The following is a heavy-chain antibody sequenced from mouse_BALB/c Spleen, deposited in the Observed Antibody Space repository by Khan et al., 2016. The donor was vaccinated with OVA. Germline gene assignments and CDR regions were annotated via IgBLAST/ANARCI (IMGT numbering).Heavy chain of an antibody. D-gene: IGHD1-1*02. Sequence: QVQLKQSGAELVRPGVSVKISCKGSGYIFTDFSMHWVKRSHAKSLEWIGVISTHYGDSIYNQNFKGKATLTVDRSSSAAYMELARLTSEDSATYYCARGSGRYRFAYWGQGTLVTVSA. CDR2: ISTHYGDS. V-gene: IGHV1S137*01. CDR1: GYIFTDFS. J-gene: IGHJ3*01. CDR3: ARGSGRYRFAY.